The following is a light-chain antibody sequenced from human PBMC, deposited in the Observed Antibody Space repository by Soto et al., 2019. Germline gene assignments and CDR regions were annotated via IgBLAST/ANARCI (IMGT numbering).Light chain of an antibody. Sequence: QSALSQPASVSGSPGQSITISCTGSSSDIGTYNLVSWYQHHPGKAPKLMIYEVSLRPSGISYRFSASKSGNTASLTISGLQAEDEADYHCCSYGGTDTWVFGGGPKLTVL. CDR2: EVS. CDR1: SSDIGTYNL. J-gene: IGLJ2*01. CDR3: CSYGGTDTWV. V-gene: IGLV2-23*02.